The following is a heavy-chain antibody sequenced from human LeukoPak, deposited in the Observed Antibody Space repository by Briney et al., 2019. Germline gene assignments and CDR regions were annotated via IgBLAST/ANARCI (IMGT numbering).Heavy chain of an antibody. CDR1: GFTFDDYA. D-gene: IGHD5-18*01. Sequence: GRSLRLSCAASGFTFDDYAIHWVRQAPGKGLEGVSSISWNSGSIGYADSVKGRFTISRVNAKNSLYLQMNSLRAEDTALYYCAKGLRGYSYAFDYWGQGTLVTVSS. J-gene: IGHJ4*02. CDR2: ISWNSGSI. V-gene: IGHV3-9*01. CDR3: AKGLRGYSYAFDY.